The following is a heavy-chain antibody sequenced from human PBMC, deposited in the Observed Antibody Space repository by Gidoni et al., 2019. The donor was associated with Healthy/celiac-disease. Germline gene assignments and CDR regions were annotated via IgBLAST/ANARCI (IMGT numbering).Heavy chain of an antibody. Sequence: QVQLVQTGADEKKPGEAVKDSCKAAGDTLTSYGNSWVRQAPGQGLAWKGWCSASNGTTSSAQKLQGSVTMTTSTSTSTAYIVLRSLRSDDTAVYYCARDSRITMIVVVHDSFDIWGQGTMVTVSS. D-gene: IGHD3-22*01. CDR3: ARDSRITMIVVVHDSFDI. CDR1: GDTLTSYG. V-gene: IGHV1-18*01. CDR2: CSASNGTT. J-gene: IGHJ3*02.